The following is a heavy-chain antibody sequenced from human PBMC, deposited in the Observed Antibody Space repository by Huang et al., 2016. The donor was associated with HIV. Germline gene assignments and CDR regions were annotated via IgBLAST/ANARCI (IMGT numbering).Heavy chain of an antibody. V-gene: IGHV4-34*01. D-gene: IGHD3-16*01. J-gene: IGHJ4*02. Sequence: QVQLHQWGAGLLTPSETLSLTCAVYGGSFSGPNWTWIRQTPGKGREWMGESNHSGRTNYSPSLERRVTISLDTSKNQFSLRLRSVTAADTAVYYCARGRGDARGFLGLDFWGQGTLVTVSS. CDR1: GGSFSGPN. CDR3: ARGRGDARGFLGLDF. CDR2: SNHSGRT.